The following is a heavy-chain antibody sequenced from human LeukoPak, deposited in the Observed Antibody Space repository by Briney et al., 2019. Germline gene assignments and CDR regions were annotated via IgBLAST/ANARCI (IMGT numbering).Heavy chain of an antibody. CDR3: ATLEAGYCSSTSCSQFYFDY. V-gene: IGHV3-7*03. D-gene: IGHD2-2*01. J-gene: IGHJ4*02. CDR2: MKQEGSEK. Sequence: GGSLRLSCAAFGFTFSSYEMNWVRQVPGKGLEWVASMKQEGSEKYSVDSVKGRFTISRDNAKNSLYLLMNSLRAEDTAVYYCATLEAGYCSSTSCSQFYFDYWGQGTLVTVSS. CDR1: GFTFSSYE.